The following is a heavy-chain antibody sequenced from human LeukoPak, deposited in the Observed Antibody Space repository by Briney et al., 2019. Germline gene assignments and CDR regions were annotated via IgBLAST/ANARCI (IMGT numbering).Heavy chain of an antibody. J-gene: IGHJ6*03. Sequence: GGSLRLSCAASGFTFSSYGMHWVRQAPGKGLEWVAFIRYDGSNKYYADSVKGRFTISRDNSKNTLYLQMNSLRAEDTAVYYYAKKDSRSSYYYYYYMDVWGKGTTVTVSS. CDR1: GFTFSSYG. CDR2: IRYDGSNK. CDR3: AKKDSRSSYYYYYYMDV. D-gene: IGHD1-26*01. V-gene: IGHV3-30*02.